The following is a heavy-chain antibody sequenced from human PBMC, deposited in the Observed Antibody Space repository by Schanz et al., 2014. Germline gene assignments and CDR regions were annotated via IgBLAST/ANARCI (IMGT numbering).Heavy chain of an antibody. V-gene: IGHV3-23*01. J-gene: IGHJ4*02. CDR1: GFSFRNSA. CDR3: AKDMAAMGVFDY. CDR2: LTGSGTTT. Sequence: EVQLLESGGGLVQPGGSLRLSCAASGFSFRNSAMSWVRQAPGKGLEWVSALTGSGTTTYYADSVKGRFTISRDNSRKTLLLKRKRVRVEDAAKYDCAKDMAAMGVFDYWGQGSLVTVSS. D-gene: IGHD6-13*01.